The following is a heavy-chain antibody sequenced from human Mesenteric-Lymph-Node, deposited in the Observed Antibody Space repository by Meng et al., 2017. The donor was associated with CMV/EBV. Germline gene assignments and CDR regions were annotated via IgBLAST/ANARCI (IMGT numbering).Heavy chain of an antibody. D-gene: IGHD3-22*01. CDR3: ARVQRVGYYYNYYQYCGMDV. CDR2: ISSDGSNK. J-gene: IGHJ6*02. V-gene: IGHV3-30*19. Sequence: GGSLRLSCAASGFTFSNYGMHWVRQAPGKGLEWVALISSDGSNKYYADSVKGRFTISRDNSKNTLYLQMSSLRAEDTAVYFCARVQRVGYYYNYYQYCGMDVWGQGTTVTVSS. CDR1: GFTFSNYG.